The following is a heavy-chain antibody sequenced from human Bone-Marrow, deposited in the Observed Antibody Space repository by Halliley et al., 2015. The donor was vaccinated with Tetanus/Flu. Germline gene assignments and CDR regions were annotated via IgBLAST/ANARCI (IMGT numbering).Heavy chain of an antibody. CDR3: ARDPVGLGWFDP. D-gene: IGHD1-26*01. V-gene: IGHV3-53*01. J-gene: IGHJ5*02. CDR2: MYRGGST. Sequence: EWPSVMYRGGSTFYADSVKGRFTISRDTSKNTVYLQMNNVRVEDTGVYFCARDPVGLGWFDPWGQGTLVTVSS.